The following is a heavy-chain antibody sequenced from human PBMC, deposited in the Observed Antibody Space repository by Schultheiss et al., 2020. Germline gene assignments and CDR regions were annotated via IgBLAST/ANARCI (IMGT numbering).Heavy chain of an antibody. J-gene: IGHJ4*02. CDR1: GFTFSSYS. V-gene: IGHV3-48*01. CDR3: ARPTVVPAAMLGIGY. CDR2: ISSSSSTI. Sequence: GGSLRLSCAASGFTFSSYSMNWVRQAPGKGLEWVSYISSSSSTIYYADSVKGRFTISRDNAKNSLYLQMNSLRAEDTAVYYCARPTVVPAAMLGIGYWGQGTLVTVYS. D-gene: IGHD2-2*01.